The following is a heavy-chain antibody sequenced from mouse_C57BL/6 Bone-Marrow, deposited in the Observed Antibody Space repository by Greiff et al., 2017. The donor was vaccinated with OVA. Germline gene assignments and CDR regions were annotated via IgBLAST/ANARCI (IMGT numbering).Heavy chain of an antibody. CDR3: ARGALITTVVEGAWFAY. J-gene: IGHJ3*01. CDR2: IHPNSGST. CDR1: GYTFTSYW. D-gene: IGHD1-1*01. V-gene: IGHV1-64*01. Sequence: QVQLQQPGAELVKPGASVKLSCKASGYTFTSYWMHWVKQRPGQGLEWIGMIHPNSGSTNYNEKFKSKATLTVDKSSSTAYMQLSSLTSEDSAVYYCARGALITTVVEGAWFAYWGQGTLVTVSA.